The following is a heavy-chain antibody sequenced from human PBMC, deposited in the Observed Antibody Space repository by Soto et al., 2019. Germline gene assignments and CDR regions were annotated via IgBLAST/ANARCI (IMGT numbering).Heavy chain of an antibody. CDR1: GGTFSSYA. Sequence: QVQLVQSGAEVKKPGSSVKVSCKASGGTFSSYAISWVRQAPGQGLEWMGGIIPIFGTANHAQKFQGRVTITADEPTSTAHMELSSLRSEDTGVYYCATPYCSSTSCYTGVDYWGQGTLVTVSS. D-gene: IGHD2-2*02. J-gene: IGHJ4*02. CDR3: ATPYCSSTSCYTGVDY. CDR2: IIPIFGTA. V-gene: IGHV1-69*01.